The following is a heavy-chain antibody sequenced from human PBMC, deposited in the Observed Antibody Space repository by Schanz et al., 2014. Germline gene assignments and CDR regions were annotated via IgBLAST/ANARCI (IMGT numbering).Heavy chain of an antibody. CDR2: INSNGGST. CDR1: GFTFSSYA. CDR3: ARGRAVARTGYFDY. D-gene: IGHD6-19*01. J-gene: IGHJ4*02. Sequence: EVQLVESGGGLVQPGGSLRLSCAASGFTFSSYAMHWVRQAPGKGLEYVSTINSNGGSTYYANSVKGRFSISRDNSKNTPYLAMRRLRAEVIAVYNRARGRAVARTGYFDYWGPGTVATVSS. V-gene: IGHV3-64*01.